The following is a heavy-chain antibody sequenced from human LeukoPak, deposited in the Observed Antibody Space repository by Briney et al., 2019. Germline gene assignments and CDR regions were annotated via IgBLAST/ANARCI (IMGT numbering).Heavy chain of an antibody. V-gene: IGHV4-4*07. Sequence: PSETQSLTCTVSGDSISSYYWSWIRQPAGKGLEWIGRIYTSGSTHYNPSLKSRVTISVDKSKNQFSLTLSSVTAADTAVYYCAREGYSNSWAQFGQFDYWGQGTLVTVSS. CDR2: IYTSGST. CDR3: AREGYSNSWAQFGQFDY. CDR1: GDSISSYY. D-gene: IGHD6-13*01. J-gene: IGHJ4*02.